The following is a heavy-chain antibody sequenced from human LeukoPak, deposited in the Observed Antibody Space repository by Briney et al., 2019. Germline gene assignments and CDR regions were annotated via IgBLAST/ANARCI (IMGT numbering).Heavy chain of an antibody. CDR3: ARDSSSGWYHLY. Sequence: GGSLRLSCAASGFTVSSNYMSWVRQAPGKGLEWVSVIYSGGSTYYADSVKGRFTISRDNSKNTLYLQMNSMRDEDTAVYYCARDSSSGWYHLYWGQGTLVTVSS. V-gene: IGHV3-53*01. J-gene: IGHJ4*02. CDR1: GFTVSSNY. CDR2: IYSGGST. D-gene: IGHD6-19*01.